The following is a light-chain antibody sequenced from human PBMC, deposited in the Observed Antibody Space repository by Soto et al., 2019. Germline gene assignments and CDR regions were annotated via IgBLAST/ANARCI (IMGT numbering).Light chain of an antibody. CDR3: QSYDRSLSGYC. V-gene: IGLV1-40*01. CDR2: GNS. Sequence: QSVLTQPPSVSGAPGQRVTISCTGSSSNIGAGYDVHWYQQLPGTAPKLLIYGNSNRPSGVPDRFSGSKSGTSASLAITGLQAEDEADYYCQSYDRSLSGYCFGTGTKVTVL. J-gene: IGLJ1*01. CDR1: SSNIGAGYD.